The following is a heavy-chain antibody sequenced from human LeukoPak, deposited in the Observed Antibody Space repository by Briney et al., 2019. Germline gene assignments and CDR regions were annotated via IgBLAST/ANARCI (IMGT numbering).Heavy chain of an antibody. D-gene: IGHD2-2*01. Sequence: GGSLRLSCAASGFTFSSYEMNWVRQAPGKGLEWVSYISSSGNVRHYGDSVKGRFTISRDNAKNSLSLQMNSLRAEDTAVYFWARGSRYCRSGTCYYFDQWGQGTLVTVSS. CDR1: GFTFSSYE. CDR3: ARGSRYCRSGTCYYFDQ. CDR2: ISSSGNVR. V-gene: IGHV3-48*03. J-gene: IGHJ4*02.